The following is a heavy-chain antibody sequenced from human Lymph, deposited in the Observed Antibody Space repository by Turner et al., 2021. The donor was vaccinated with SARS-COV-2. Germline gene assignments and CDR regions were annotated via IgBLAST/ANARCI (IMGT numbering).Heavy chain of an antibody. CDR1: GITVSCNY. J-gene: IGHJ3*02. Sequence: EVQLVESGGGLVQPGGSLRLSCAASGITVSCNYMSWVRQAPGKGLEWVSVVYAGGSTFYADSVKGRFTISRDKSKNTLYLQMNRLRAEDTAVYYCARDFREGAFDIWGQGTMVTISS. D-gene: IGHD3-10*01. CDR2: VYAGGST. CDR3: ARDFREGAFDI. V-gene: IGHV3-66*01.